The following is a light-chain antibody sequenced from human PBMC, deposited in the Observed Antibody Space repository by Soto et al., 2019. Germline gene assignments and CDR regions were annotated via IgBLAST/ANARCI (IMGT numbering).Light chain of an antibody. V-gene: IGLV2-14*01. CDR1: SSDDGGYNR. CDR2: DVI. Sequence: QSVLTQPASVSGSPGQSITISCAAASSDDGGYNRVSWYQQHPGKAPKLLIYDVINRPSGVSHRFSGSKSGNTASLTISGLQAEDEADHYCSSYSSTRTIYVFGTGTKVTVL. J-gene: IGLJ1*01. CDR3: SSYSSTRTIYV.